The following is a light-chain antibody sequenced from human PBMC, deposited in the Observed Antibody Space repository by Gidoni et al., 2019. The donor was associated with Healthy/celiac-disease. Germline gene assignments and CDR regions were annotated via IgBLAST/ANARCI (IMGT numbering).Light chain of an antibody. V-gene: IGLV2-11*01. Sequence: QSALTQPRSVSGSPGHSVTISCTGTSSDVGGYNYVSWYQQHPGKAPKLMIYDVSKRPSGVPDRFSGSKSGNTASLTSSGLQAEDEADYYCCSYAGSYTGVFGGGTKLTVL. CDR1: SSDVGGYNY. J-gene: IGLJ3*02. CDR3: CSYAGSYTGV. CDR2: DVS.